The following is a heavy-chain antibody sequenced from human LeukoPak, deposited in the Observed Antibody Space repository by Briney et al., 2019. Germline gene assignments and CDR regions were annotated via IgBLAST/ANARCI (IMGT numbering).Heavy chain of an antibody. CDR2: IYYSGST. CDR3: ARAHQGLDAFDI. Sequence: PSETLSLTCTVSGGSISSYYWSWIRQPPGKGLEWIGYIYYSGSTNYNPSLKSRVTISVDRSKNQFSLKLSSVTAADTAVYYCARAHQGLDAFDIWGQGTMVTVSS. V-gene: IGHV4-59*12. CDR1: GGSISSYY. J-gene: IGHJ3*02. D-gene: IGHD2-2*01.